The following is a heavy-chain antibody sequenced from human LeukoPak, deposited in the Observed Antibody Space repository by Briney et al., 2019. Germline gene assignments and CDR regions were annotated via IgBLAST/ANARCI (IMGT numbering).Heavy chain of an antibody. CDR3: ARGPARAAAGMFY. Sequence: SVKVSCKASGGTFSSYAISWVRQAPGQGLEWMGRIIPILGIANYAQKFQGRVTITADKYTSTAYMELSSLRSEDTAVYYCARGPARAAAGMFYWGQGTLVTVSS. V-gene: IGHV1-69*04. CDR2: IIPILGIA. D-gene: IGHD6-13*01. CDR1: GGTFSSYA. J-gene: IGHJ4*02.